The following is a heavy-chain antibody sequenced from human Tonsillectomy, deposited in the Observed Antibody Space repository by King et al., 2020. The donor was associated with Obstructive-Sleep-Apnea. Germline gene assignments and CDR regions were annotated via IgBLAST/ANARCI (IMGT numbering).Heavy chain of an antibody. CDR1: GFTFSDYF. CDR3: AVDYGSKYDY. CDR2: INSRGVAM. Sequence: VQLVESGGGLVKPGGSLRLSCTASGFTFSDYFMSWIRQAPGKGLEWVSYINSRGVAMYYADSGKGRFTISRDNSKNSVYLQVNSLRAEDTAVYYCAVDYGSKYDYWGQGTLVTVSS. V-gene: IGHV3-11*01. D-gene: IGHD4-17*01. J-gene: IGHJ4*02.